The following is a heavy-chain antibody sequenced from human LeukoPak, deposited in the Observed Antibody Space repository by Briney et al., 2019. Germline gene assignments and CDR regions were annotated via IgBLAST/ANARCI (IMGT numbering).Heavy chain of an antibody. J-gene: IGHJ3*02. CDR2: IYTSGST. V-gene: IGHV4-61*02. D-gene: IGHD3-9*01. CDR1: GGSISSGSYY. Sequence: SQTLSLTCTVSGGSISSGSYYWSWIRQPAGKGLEWIGRIYTSGSTNYNPSLKSRVTISVDTSKNQFSLKLSSVTAADTAVYYCARTYSDILTEAFDIWGQGTMVTVSS. CDR3: ARTYSDILTEAFDI.